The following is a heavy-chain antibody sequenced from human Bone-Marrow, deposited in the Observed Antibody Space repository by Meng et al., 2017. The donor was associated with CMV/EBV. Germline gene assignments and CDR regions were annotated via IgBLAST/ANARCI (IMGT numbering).Heavy chain of an antibody. CDR3: VKVPPGYSYGFGP. V-gene: IGHV4-61*01. CDR2: IYYSGST. D-gene: IGHD5-18*01. J-gene: IGHJ5*02. CDR1: GGSVSSGSYY. Sequence: SETLSLTCPASGGSVSSGSYYWTWIRQPPGKGLEWIGYIYYSGSTSYNPSLNSRVTISADTSKDQFSLRLNSVSAADTAVYYCVKVPPGYSYGFGPWGQGILVAASS.